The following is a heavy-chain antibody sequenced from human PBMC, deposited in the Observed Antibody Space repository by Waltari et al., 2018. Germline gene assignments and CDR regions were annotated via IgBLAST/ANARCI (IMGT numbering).Heavy chain of an antibody. V-gene: IGHV4-39*01. D-gene: IGHD3-3*01. CDR2: IYYSGTT. CDR1: GDSISGSRNY. Sequence: QMELQESGPRLVKPSATLSLTCNVSGDSISGSRNYWAWLRQPPGKNLQWIGSIYYSGTTYYNPSPKGRFAISVDTSRNQFSLNVNSVTAADTGIYYCARQLRFVDWIPRYFDSWGRGTLATVSS. CDR3: ARQLRFVDWIPRYFDS. J-gene: IGHJ4*02.